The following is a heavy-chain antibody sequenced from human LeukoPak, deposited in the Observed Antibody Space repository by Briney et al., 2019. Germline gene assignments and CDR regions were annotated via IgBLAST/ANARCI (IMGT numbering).Heavy chain of an antibody. D-gene: IGHD6-13*01. CDR2: INHSGST. Sequence: TTSETLSLTCAVYGGSFSGYYWSWIRQPPGKGLEWIGEINHSGSTNYNPSLKSRVTISVDTSKNQFSLKLSSVTAADTAVYYCARGPSAPTTPIAAASRRGSGDYWGQGTLVTVSS. J-gene: IGHJ4*02. CDR3: ARGPSAPTTPIAAASRRGSGDY. CDR1: GGSFSGYY. V-gene: IGHV4-34*01.